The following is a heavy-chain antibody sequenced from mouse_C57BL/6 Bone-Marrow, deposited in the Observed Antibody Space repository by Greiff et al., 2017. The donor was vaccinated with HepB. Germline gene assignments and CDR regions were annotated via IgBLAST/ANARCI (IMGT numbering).Heavy chain of an antibody. CDR1: GFTFSDYY. Sequence: EVKLMESGGGLVQPGGSLKLSCAASGFTFSDYYMYWVRQTPEKRLEWVAYISNGGGSTYYPDTVKGRFTISRDNAKNTLYLQMSRLKSEDTAMYYCARRDYGNYGDWFAYWGQGTLVTVSA. CDR3: ARRDYGNYGDWFAY. D-gene: IGHD2-1*01. CDR2: ISNGGGST. J-gene: IGHJ3*01. V-gene: IGHV5-12*01.